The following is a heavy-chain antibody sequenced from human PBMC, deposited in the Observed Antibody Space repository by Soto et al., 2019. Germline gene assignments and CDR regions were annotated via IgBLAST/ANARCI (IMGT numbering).Heavy chain of an antibody. CDR1: GYSFISQW. V-gene: IGHV5-51*01. J-gene: IGHJ4*02. D-gene: IGHD2-21*01. CDR3: ARRSPEQHTIWNY. CDR2: IYPGDSDT. Sequence: GESLKISCKGSGYSFISQWIGWVRHMPVKGLEGMGIIYPGDSDTRYSPSFQGQVTISADESISTASLQWTSLKPPDTAMYQCARRSPEQHTIWNYWGQDTQVTVPS.